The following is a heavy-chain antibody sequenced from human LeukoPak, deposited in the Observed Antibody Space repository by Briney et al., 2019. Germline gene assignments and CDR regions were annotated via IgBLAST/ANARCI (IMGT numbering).Heavy chain of an antibody. V-gene: IGHV3-23*01. D-gene: IGHD6-19*01. CDR2: IFPSGGEI. CDR3: ARRGAASGAFDI. CDR1: GFTFSTFA. J-gene: IGHJ3*02. Sequence: GGSLRLSCAASGFTFSTFAMIWVRQPPGKGLEWVSSIFPSGGEIHYADSVRGRFTISRDNSKSTLSLQMNSLRAEDTAVYYCARRGAASGAFDIWGQGTMVTVSS.